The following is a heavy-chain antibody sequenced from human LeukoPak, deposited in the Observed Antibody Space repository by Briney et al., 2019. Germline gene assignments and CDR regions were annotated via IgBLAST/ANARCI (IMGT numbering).Heavy chain of an antibody. D-gene: IGHD4-17*01. J-gene: IGHJ5*02. V-gene: IGHV4-4*07. CDR3: ARVADYGDYVGGDWIDP. CDR2: IYSTGSA. Sequence: SETLSLTCTVSGGSISSYYWSWIRQPAGKGLEWIGRIYSTGSANYNPFLKSRVTMSVDTSENQFSLKLSSVTAADTAVYYCARVADYGDYVGGDWIDPWGQGTLVTVSS. CDR1: GGSISSYY.